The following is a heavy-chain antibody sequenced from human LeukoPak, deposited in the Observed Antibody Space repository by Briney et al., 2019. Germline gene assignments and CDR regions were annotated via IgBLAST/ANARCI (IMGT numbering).Heavy chain of an antibody. CDR3: AGQHPRNTVDF. J-gene: IGHJ4*02. Sequence: SETLSLTCTVSGGSISANYWNWIRQAPGKGLEWIGYIYYTGSTNYNPSLESRVTMSVDTSNNQFSLKLSSVTAADTAVYYCAGQHPRNTVDFWGQGTLVTVSS. CDR2: IYYTGST. D-gene: IGHD2-8*02. V-gene: IGHV4-59*08. CDR1: GGSISANY.